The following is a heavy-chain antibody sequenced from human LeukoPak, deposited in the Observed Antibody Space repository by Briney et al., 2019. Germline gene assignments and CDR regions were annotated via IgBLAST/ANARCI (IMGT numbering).Heavy chain of an antibody. V-gene: IGHV3-23*01. CDR1: GFTFINYA. D-gene: IGHD3-9*01. CDR3: ARTLAYYDILTTYYYYYMDV. J-gene: IGHJ6*03. Sequence: PGGSLRLSCEASGFTFINYAMSWVRQAPGKGLEWVSSISGSGDNTYYADSVKGRFTISRDNSKNTLYLHMNSLRAEDTAVYYCARTLAYYDILTTYYYYYMDVWGKGTTVTVSS. CDR2: ISGSGDNT.